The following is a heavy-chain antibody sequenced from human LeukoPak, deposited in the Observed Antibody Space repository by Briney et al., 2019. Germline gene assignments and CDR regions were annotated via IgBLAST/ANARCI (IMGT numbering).Heavy chain of an antibody. CDR1: GYTFTSYA. V-gene: IGHV1-3*01. CDR2: INAGNGNT. D-gene: IGHD5-18*01. CDR3: ARAAGIQLWTRGAFDI. Sequence: ASAKVSCKASGYTFTSYAMHWVRQAPGQRLEWMGWINAGNGNTKYSQKFQGRVTITRDTSASTAYMELSSPRSEDTAVYYCARAAGIQLWTRGAFDIWGQGTMVTVSS. J-gene: IGHJ3*02.